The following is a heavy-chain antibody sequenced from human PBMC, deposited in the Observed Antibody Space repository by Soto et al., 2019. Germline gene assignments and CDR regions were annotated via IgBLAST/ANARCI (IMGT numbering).Heavy chain of an antibody. CDR2: IYHSGST. J-gene: IGHJ5*02. D-gene: IGHD6-13*01. Sequence: QLQLQESGSGLVKPSQTLSLTCAVSGGSISSGGYSWSWIRQPPGKGLEWIGYIYHSGSTYYNPSLKSRVTISVDRSKNQFALKLSSVTGADTAVYYCARQGQLVNEMFDPWGQGTLVTVSS. CDR3: ARQGQLVNEMFDP. CDR1: GGSISSGGYS. V-gene: IGHV4-30-2*01.